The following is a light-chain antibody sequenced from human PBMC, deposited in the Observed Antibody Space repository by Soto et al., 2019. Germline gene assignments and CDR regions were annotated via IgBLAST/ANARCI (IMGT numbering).Light chain of an antibody. CDR2: GAS. CDR1: QSVSSSY. Sequence: EIVLTQSPGTLSLSPGERATLSCRASQSVSSSYLAWYQQKHGQAPRLLIYGASSRATGIPDRFSGSGYGTDFTLTISRLEPEDFAVYYCKQYGSSPGWTFGKGTKVELK. V-gene: IGKV3-20*01. CDR3: KQYGSSPGWT. J-gene: IGKJ1*01.